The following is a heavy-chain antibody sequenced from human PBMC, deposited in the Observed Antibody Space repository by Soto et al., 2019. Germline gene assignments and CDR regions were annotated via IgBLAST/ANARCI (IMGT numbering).Heavy chain of an antibody. CDR3: ARDRYCSGGSCYSRKPLDY. CDR2: ISSSSSYI. V-gene: IGHV3-21*01. D-gene: IGHD2-15*01. CDR1: GLTFSSYS. J-gene: IGHJ4*02. Sequence: PGGSLRLSCAASGLTFSSYSMNWVRQAPGKGLEWVSSISSSSSYIYYADSVKGRFTISRDNAKNSLYLQMNSLRAEDTAVYYCARDRYCSGGSCYSRKPLDYWGQGTLVTVSS.